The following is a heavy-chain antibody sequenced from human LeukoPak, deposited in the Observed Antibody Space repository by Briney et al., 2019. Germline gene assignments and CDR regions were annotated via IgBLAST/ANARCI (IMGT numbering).Heavy chain of an antibody. J-gene: IGHJ4*02. CDR2: INTDGSST. D-gene: IGHD2-15*01. V-gene: IGHV3-74*01. CDR1: GFXLGNYW. Sequence: PGGSLRLSCVASGFXLGNYWMHWVRQAPGKGLVWVSDINTDGSSTNYADSVKGRFTISRDNARNTLYLQMNSVRVEDTGVYYCARDLTHCSGGRCHTSPNDCWGQGTQVTVSS. CDR3: ARDLTHCSGGRCHTSPNDC.